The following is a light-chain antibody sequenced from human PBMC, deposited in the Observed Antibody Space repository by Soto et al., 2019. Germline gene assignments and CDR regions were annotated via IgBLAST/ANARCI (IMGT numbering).Light chain of an antibody. J-gene: IGLJ3*02. CDR1: SSDVGGYKL. Sequence: QSALTQPASVSGSPGQSITITCTGPSSDVGGYKLVSWYQQHPGKAPKLIIYEDSKRPSGLFNRFSGSKSGNMASLTISGLQAEYEADYYCSSYAGSSIWVFGGGTKLTVL. CDR3: SSYAGSSIWV. CDR2: EDS. V-gene: IGLV2-23*01.